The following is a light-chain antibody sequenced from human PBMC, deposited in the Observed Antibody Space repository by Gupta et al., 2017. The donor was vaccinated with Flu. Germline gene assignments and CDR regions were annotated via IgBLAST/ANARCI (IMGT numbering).Light chain of an antibody. CDR3: CSYAGSYPLV. CDR1: SSDVGGYNY. J-gene: IGLJ3*02. V-gene: IGLV2-11*01. Sequence: QSPLTQPRSVSGSPGQSVTISCTGTSSDVGGYNYVSWYQRHPGNAPKLMIYDVSKRPSGVPDRFSGSKSGNTASLTISGLQAEDEADYYCCSYAGSYPLVFGGGTKLTVL. CDR2: DVS.